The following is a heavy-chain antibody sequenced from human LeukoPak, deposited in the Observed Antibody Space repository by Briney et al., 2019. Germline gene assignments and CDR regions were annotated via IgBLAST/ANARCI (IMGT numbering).Heavy chain of an antibody. V-gene: IGHV3-15*01. Sequence: GGSLRLSCAASGFTFSNAWMSWVRQAPGKGLEWVGRIKSKTDGGTTGYAAPVKGRFTIARADSKNTLYMQMNSLKTEDTAVYYCTTVGGGSSSADYWGQGTLVTVSS. CDR1: GFTFSNAW. CDR3: TTVGGGSSSADY. D-gene: IGHD6-6*01. J-gene: IGHJ4*02. CDR2: IKSKTDGGTT.